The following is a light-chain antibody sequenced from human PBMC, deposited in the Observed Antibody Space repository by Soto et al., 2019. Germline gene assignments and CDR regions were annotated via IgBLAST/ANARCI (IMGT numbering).Light chain of an antibody. V-gene: IGLV2-14*01. CDR3: ISYTNTNTV. CDR1: NSDVGGYNY. Sequence: QSVLTQPASVSGSPGQSITISCTGTNSDVGGYNYVSWYQQHPGKAPKLMIYEVSNRPSGVSNRFSGSKSGNTASLTISGPQAEDEADYYSISYTNTNTVFGGGTKLT. J-gene: IGLJ3*02. CDR2: EVS.